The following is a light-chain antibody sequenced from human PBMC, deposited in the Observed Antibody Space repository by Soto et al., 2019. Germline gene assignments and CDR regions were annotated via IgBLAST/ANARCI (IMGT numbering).Light chain of an antibody. Sequence: DIQMTQSPSSLSASVGDRVTITCQASQDINNYTNWYQQKPGKAPKFLIYDASSLETGVPSRFSGSGSGTNFTFIISSLQPEDIATYYWQRYDSPPPTFGPGTRLEIK. V-gene: IGKV1-33*01. J-gene: IGKJ5*01. CDR1: QDINNY. CDR3: QRYDSPPPT. CDR2: DAS.